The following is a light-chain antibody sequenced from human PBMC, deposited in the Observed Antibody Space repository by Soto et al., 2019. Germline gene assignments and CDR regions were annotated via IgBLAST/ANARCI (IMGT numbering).Light chain of an antibody. V-gene: IGLV2-14*01. Sequence: QSALTQPASVSGSPGQSITISCTGTSRDVGGYNCVSWYQQYPGKVPKLMIYDVSYRPSGVSNRFSGSKSGNTASLTISGLQTEDEADYYCSSYTSSSTYVFGTGTKLTVL. CDR1: SRDVGGYNC. J-gene: IGLJ1*01. CDR2: DVS. CDR3: SSYTSSSTYV.